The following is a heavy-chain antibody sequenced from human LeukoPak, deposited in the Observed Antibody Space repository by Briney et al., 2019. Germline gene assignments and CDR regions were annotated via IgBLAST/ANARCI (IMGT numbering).Heavy chain of an antibody. CDR1: GGSLSSGGDY. CDR2: VYYSGST. D-gene: IGHD6-6*01. CDR3: ARDVHGYSSSSHFGY. J-gene: IGHJ4*02. V-gene: IGHV4-31*03. Sequence: SQTLSLTCTVSGGSLSSGGDYWGWIPQHPGKGLEWIGYVYYSGSTYYNPSLKSRVTISVDPSENQSSLKLSSVTAADTAVYYCARDVHGYSSSSHFGYWGQGTLVTVSS.